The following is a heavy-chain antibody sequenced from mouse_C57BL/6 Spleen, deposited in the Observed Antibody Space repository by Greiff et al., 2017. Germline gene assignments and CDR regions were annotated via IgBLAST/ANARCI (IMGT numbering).Heavy chain of an antibody. D-gene: IGHD1-1*01. CDR1: GYTFTSYW. CDR2: IHPNRGST. V-gene: IGHV1-64*01. Sequence: VQLQQPGAELVKPGASVKLSCKASGYTFTSYWMHWVKQRPGQGLEWIGMIHPNRGSTNYNEKFKSKATLTVDKSSSTAYMQLSSLTSEDSAVYYSARIDYYGSSGTYWGQGTLVTVSA. CDR3: ARIDYYGSSGTY. J-gene: IGHJ3*01.